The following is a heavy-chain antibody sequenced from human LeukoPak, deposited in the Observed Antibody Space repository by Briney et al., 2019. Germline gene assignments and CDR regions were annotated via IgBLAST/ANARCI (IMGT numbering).Heavy chain of an antibody. CDR1: GGSISSYY. D-gene: IGHD2-2*01. CDR2: IYTSGST. J-gene: IGHJ6*03. V-gene: IGHV4-4*07. Sequence: PSETLSLTCTVSGGSISSYYWSWIRQPAGKGLEWIGRIYTSGSTNYNPSLKSRVTMSVDTSKNQFSLKLSSVTAADTAVYYCAREGYCSSTSCYLLDYYYYMDVWGKGTTVTVSS. CDR3: AREGYCSSTSCYLLDYYYYMDV.